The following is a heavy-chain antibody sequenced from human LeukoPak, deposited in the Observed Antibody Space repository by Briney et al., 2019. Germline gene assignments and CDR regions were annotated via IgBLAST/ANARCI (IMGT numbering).Heavy chain of an antibody. CDR1: GLTVGSNY. V-gene: IGHV3-66*01. CDR2: IYSGGST. J-gene: IGHJ5*02. Sequence: TGGSLRLSCAASGLTVGSNYMSWVRQAPRKGLEWVSVIYSGGSTYYAASVKGRFTISRDNSKNTLYLQMNSLRAEDTAVYYCVRGYWFDPWGQGTLVTVSS. CDR3: VRGYWFDP.